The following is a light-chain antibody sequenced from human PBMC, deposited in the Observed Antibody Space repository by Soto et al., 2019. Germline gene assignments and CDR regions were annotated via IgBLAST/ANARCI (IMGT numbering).Light chain of an antibody. CDR2: EVS. CDR3: SSYTSSSTLSWV. V-gene: IGLV2-14*01. J-gene: IGLJ3*02. CDR1: SSDVGGYNY. Sequence: QSALTQPASVSGSPGQSITISCTGTSSDVGGYNYVSWYQQHPGKAPKLMIYEVSNRPSGVSNRFSGSKSGNTASLTISGLQAADEADYYCSSYTSSSTLSWVFGGGIKVTVL.